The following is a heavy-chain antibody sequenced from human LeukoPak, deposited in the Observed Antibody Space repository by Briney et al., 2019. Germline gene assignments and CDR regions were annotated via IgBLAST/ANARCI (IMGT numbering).Heavy chain of an antibody. D-gene: IGHD2-2*01. CDR2: ISYDGSNK. CDR3: ARGSRYCTSTSCHGGDY. CDR1: GFTFSSYS. V-gene: IGHV3-30*03. Sequence: GGSLRLSCAASGFTFSSYSMHWVRQAPGKGLEWVAVISYDGSNKYYADSVKGRFTISRDNAKNSLYLQMNSLRAEDSAVYYCARGSRYCTSTSCHGGDYWGQGTLVTVSS. J-gene: IGHJ4*02.